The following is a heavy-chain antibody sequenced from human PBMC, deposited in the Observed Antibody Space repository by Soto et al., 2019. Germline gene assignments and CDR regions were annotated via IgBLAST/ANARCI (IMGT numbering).Heavy chain of an antibody. Sequence: GGSLRLSCAASGFTFSSYGMHWVRQAPGKGLEWVAVISYDGSNKYYADSVKGRFTISRDNSKNTLYLQMNSLRAEDTAVYYCAKVRGDTPPDYWGQGTLVTVSS. J-gene: IGHJ4*02. CDR1: GFTFSSYG. CDR3: AKVRGDTPPDY. D-gene: IGHD3-10*01. V-gene: IGHV3-30*18. CDR2: ISYDGSNK.